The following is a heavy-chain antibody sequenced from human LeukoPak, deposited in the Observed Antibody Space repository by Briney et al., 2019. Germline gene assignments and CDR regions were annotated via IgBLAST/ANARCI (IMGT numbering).Heavy chain of an antibody. CDR2: ISDSGDST. V-gene: IGHV3-23*01. J-gene: IGHJ4*02. CDR3: AKKEDATMVHYYFDY. CDR1: GFTFSSYA. D-gene: IGHD5-18*01. Sequence: GGSLRLYCAASGFTFSSYAMTWVRQAPGKGLEWVSGISDSGDSTYYADSVKGRFTISRDNSKNTLYLQMNSLRAEDTAVYYCAKKEDATMVHYYFDYWGQGTLVTVSS.